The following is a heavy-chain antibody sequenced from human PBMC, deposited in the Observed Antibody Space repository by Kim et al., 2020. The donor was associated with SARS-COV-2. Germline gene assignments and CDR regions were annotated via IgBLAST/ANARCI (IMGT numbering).Heavy chain of an antibody. V-gene: IGHV4-30-2*01. CDR1: GGSISSGGYS. CDR3: ARESQHYYMDV. CDR2: IYHSGST. J-gene: IGHJ6*03. Sequence: SETLSLTCAVSGGSISSGGYSWSWIRQPPGKGLEWIGYIYHSGSTYYNPSLKSRVTISVDRSKNQFSLKLSSVTAADTAVYYCARESQHYYMDVWGKGTTGTVSS.